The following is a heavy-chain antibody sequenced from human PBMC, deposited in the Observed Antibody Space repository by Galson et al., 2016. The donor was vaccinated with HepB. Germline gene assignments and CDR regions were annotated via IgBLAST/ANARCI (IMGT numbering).Heavy chain of an antibody. CDR2: IKPDGSEK. V-gene: IGHV3-7*01. J-gene: IGHJ4*02. D-gene: IGHD5-18*01. Sequence: SLRLSCAASGFTFSDYYMSWIRQAPGKGLEWVANIKPDGSEKYYVDSVKGRFTISRDNAKNSMYLQMDSLRAEDTAVYYCTRDSSGYRYWGQGTLVTVFS. CDR3: TRDSSGYRY. CDR1: GFTFSDYY.